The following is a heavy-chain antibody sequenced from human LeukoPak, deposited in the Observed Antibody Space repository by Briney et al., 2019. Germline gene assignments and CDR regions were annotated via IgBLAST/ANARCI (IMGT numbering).Heavy chain of an antibody. D-gene: IGHD3-9*01. CDR1: GYTFTSYG. CDR2: ISAYNGNT. V-gene: IGHV1-18*01. Sequence: GASVKVSCKASGYTFTSYGISWVRQAPGQGLEWMGWISAYNGNTNYAQKLQGRVTMTTDTSTSTAYMELRSLRSDDTAVYYCARGVYYDILTGYHNWFDPWGQGTLVTVSS. J-gene: IGHJ5*02. CDR3: ARGVYYDILTGYHNWFDP.